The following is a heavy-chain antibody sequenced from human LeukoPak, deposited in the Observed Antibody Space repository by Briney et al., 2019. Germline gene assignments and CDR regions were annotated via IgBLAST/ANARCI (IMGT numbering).Heavy chain of an antibody. V-gene: IGHV3-48*01. CDR1: GFTFSSYS. D-gene: IGHD5-12*01. CDR2: ISSSSSTI. CDR3: ARREWLRFIDY. J-gene: IGHJ4*02. Sequence: AGGSLRLSCAASGFTFSSYSMNWVRQAPGKGLEWVSYISSSSSTIYYADSVKGRFTISRDNAKNSLYLQMNSLRAEDTAVYYCARREWLRFIDYWGQGTLVTVSS.